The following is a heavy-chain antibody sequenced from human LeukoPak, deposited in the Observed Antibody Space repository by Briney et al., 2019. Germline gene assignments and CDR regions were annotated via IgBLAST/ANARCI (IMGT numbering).Heavy chain of an antibody. J-gene: IGHJ6*03. V-gene: IGHV5-51*01. CDR1: GYSFTNYW. CDR3: ARHLVVSTRTSLHYYMDV. CDR2: IYPGDSDT. Sequence: GGSLRLSCKSSGYSFTNYWIGWVRQMPGKGLGWMGIIYPGDSDTRYSPSFQGQVTISVDKSISTAYLQWSSLKASDTAMYYCARHLVVSTRTSLHYYMDVWGKGTTVTVSS. D-gene: IGHD2-15*01.